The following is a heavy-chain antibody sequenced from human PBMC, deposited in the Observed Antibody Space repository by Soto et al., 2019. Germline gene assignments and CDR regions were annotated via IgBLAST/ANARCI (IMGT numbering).Heavy chain of an antibody. CDR1: GFTFSSYA. CDR2: ISGSGGST. Sequence: PGGSLRLSCAASGFTFSSYAMSWVRQAPGKGLEWVSAISGSGGSTYYTDSVKGRFTISRDNSKNTLYLQMNSLRAEDTAVYYCAKDPAWTGYCSGGSCYYPGDLDYWGQGTLVTVSS. V-gene: IGHV3-23*01. D-gene: IGHD2-15*01. CDR3: AKDPAWTGYCSGGSCYYPGDLDY. J-gene: IGHJ4*02.